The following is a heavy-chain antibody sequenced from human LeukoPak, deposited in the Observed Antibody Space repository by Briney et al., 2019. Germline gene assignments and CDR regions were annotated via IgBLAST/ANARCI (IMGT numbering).Heavy chain of an antibody. Sequence: PGGSLRLSCAASGFTFSSYAMSWVRQAPGKGLEWVSAISGSGGSTYYADSVKGRFTISRDNSKNTLYLQMNSLRAEDTAVYYCAADNSGYYFARYYYYYGMDAWGQGTTVTVSS. CDR2: ISGSGGST. J-gene: IGHJ6*02. CDR3: AADNSGYYFARYYYYYGMDA. D-gene: IGHD3-22*01. V-gene: IGHV3-23*01. CDR1: GFTFSSYA.